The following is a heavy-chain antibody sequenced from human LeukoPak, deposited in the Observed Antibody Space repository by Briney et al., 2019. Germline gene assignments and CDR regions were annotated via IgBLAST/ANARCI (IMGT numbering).Heavy chain of an antibody. V-gene: IGHV3-23*01. J-gene: IGHJ4*02. CDR3: ASSSDSRDFDY. CDR2: ISGSGGST. D-gene: IGHD6-13*01. Sequence: GGSLRLSCAASGFTFSSYAMSWVRQAPGKGLEWVSAISGSGGSTYYADSVKGRFTISRDNAKNSLYLQMNSLRAEDTAVYYCASSSDSRDFDYWGQGTLVTVSS. CDR1: GFTFSSYA.